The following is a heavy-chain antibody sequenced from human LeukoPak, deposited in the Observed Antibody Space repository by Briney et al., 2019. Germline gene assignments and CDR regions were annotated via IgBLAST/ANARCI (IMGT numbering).Heavy chain of an antibody. D-gene: IGHD1-26*01. CDR1: GFSFSSYA. V-gene: IGHV3-23*01. CDR2: IFGNGDTT. Sequence: GGSLRLSCAASGFSFSSYATNWVRQAPGKGLEWVSIIFGNGDTTYYADSVKGRFTVSRDNSKDTLYLQMNSLRAADTAVYYCARDGGRLGASFNWGQGTLVTVSS. J-gene: IGHJ4*02. CDR3: ARDGGRLGASFN.